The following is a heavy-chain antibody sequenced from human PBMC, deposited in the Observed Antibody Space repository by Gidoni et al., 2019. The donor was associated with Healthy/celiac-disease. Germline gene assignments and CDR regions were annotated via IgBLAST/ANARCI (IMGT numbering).Heavy chain of an antibody. D-gene: IGHD2-15*01. J-gene: IGHJ5*02. CDR1: GCTFSSYA. CDR2: ISGSGGST. V-gene: IGHV3-23*01. CDR3: AKALRGRPQWFDP. Sequence: EVQLLESGGGLVQPGGSLRLSCAASGCTFSSYATRWVRQAPGKGLEWVSAISGSGGSTYYADSVKGRFTISRDNSKNTLYLQMNSLRAEDTAVYYCAKALRGRPQWFDPWGQGTLVTVSS.